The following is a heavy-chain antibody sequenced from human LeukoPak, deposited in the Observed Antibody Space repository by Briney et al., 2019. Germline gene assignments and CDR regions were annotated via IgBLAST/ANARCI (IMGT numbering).Heavy chain of an antibody. V-gene: IGHV3-74*01. J-gene: IGHJ4*02. CDR2: INSDGSSI. CDR3: ARRYSGDSPLDY. CDR1: GFTFSSNW. Sequence: GGSLRLSCAASGFTFSSNWMHWVRQAPGKGLVWVSRINSDGSSIDYADSVKGRFTISSDNSKNTLYLQMNSLRAEDTAVYYCARRYSGDSPLDYWGQGTLVTVSS. D-gene: IGHD4-17*01.